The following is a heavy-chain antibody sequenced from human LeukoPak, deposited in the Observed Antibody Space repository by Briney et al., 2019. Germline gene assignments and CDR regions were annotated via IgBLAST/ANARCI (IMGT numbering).Heavy chain of an antibody. J-gene: IGHJ4*02. CDR2: IYYSGST. Sequence: SETLSLTCTVSGGSISRSSYYWGWIRQPPGKGLEWIGSIYYSGSTYYNPSLKSRVTISVDTSKNQFSLKLSSVTAADTAVYYCARHPSGSWYPTFDYWGQGTLVTVSS. CDR3: ARHPSGSWYPTFDY. V-gene: IGHV4-39*01. D-gene: IGHD6-13*01. CDR1: GGSISRSSYY.